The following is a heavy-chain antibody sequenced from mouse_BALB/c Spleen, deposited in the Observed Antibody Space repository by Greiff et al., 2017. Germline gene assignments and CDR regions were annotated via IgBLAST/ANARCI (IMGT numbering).Heavy chain of an antibody. CDR3: ARGEYDEVAGFAY. Sequence: QVQLQQPGAELVMPGASVKMSCTASGYSFTDYWLHWVKQRPGQGLVWIGAIDTSDSYTSYNQKFKGKATLTVDESSSTAYMQLSSLTSEDSAVYYCARGEYDEVAGFAYWGQGTLVTVSA. J-gene: IGHJ3*01. CDR2: IDTSDSYT. V-gene: IGHV1-69*01. CDR1: GYSFTDYW. D-gene: IGHD2-14*01.